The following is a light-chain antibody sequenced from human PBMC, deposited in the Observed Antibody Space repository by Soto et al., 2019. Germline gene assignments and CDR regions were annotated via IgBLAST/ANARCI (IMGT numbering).Light chain of an antibody. CDR2: GAS. Sequence: EIVLTQSPGTLSLSPGERATLSCRASQSVSSGFLAWYQQKPGQAPRLLIYGASSRATGIPDRFSGSGSGTDFTLTISRLEPEDCAVYYCQQHGSSPPRWTFGQGTKVEIK. V-gene: IGKV3-20*01. CDR1: QSVSSGF. J-gene: IGKJ1*01. CDR3: QQHGSSPPRWT.